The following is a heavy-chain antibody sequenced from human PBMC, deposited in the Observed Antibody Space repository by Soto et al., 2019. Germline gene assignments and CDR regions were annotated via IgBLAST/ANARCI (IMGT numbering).Heavy chain of an antibody. CDR2: ISSSSSTI. D-gene: IGHD3-10*01. V-gene: IGHV3-48*01. CDR3: ARDQEDGITMVRGVLDY. J-gene: IGHJ4*02. Sequence: GGSLRLSCAASGFTFSSYSMNWVRQAPGKGLEWVSYISSSSSTIYYADSVKGRFTISRDNAKNSLYLQMNSLRAEDTAVYYCARDQEDGITMVRGVLDYWGQGTLVTVSS. CDR1: GFTFSSYS.